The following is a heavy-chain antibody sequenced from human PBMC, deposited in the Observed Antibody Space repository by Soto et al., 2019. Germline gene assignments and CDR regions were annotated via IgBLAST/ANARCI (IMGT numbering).Heavy chain of an antibody. CDR2: IYYSGST. D-gene: IGHD3-10*01. CDR3: ASTGRGSGSYSAFDI. CDR1: GGSISSYY. J-gene: IGHJ3*02. Sequence: QVQLQESGPGLVKPSETLSLTCTVSGGSISSYYWSWIRQPPGKGLEWIGYIYYSGSTNYNPSLKSRVTIXXDXSXTQFSLKLSSVTAADTAVYYCASTGRGSGSYSAFDIWGQGTMVTVSS. V-gene: IGHV4-59*08.